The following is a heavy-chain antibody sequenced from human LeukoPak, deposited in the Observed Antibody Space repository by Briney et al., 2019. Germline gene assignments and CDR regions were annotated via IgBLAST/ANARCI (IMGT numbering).Heavy chain of an antibody. J-gene: IGHJ4*02. Sequence: SETLSLTCTVSGGSISSSSYYWGWIRQPPGKGLEWIGSIYYSGSTYYNPSLKSRVTISVDTSKNQFSLKVSSVTAADTAVYYCARHLDFWSGYQIDYWGQGTLVTVSS. CDR2: IYYSGST. CDR1: GGSISSSSYY. D-gene: IGHD3-3*01. V-gene: IGHV4-39*01. CDR3: ARHLDFWSGYQIDY.